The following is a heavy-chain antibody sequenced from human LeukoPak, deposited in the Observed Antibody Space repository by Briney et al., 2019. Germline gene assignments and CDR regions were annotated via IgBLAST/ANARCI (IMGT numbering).Heavy chain of an antibody. D-gene: IGHD3-10*01. CDR3: ARGSDDPHYYYYGMDV. J-gene: IGHJ6*02. CDR2: IYSGGST. V-gene: IGHV3-66*01. Sequence: PGGSLRPSCAASGFTVSSNYMSWVRQAPGKGLEWVSVIYSGGSTYYADSVKGRFTISRDNSKNTLYLQMNSLRAEDTAVYYCARGSDDPHYYYYGMDVWGQGTTVTVSS. CDR1: GFTVSSNY.